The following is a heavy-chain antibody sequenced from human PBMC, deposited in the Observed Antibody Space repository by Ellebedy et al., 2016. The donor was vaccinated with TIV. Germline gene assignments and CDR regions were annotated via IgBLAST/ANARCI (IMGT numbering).Heavy chain of an antibody. CDR2: IDEIGRT. J-gene: IGHJ6*02. CDR3: ARPRYCSSTTCSGQGMDV. D-gene: IGHD2-2*01. CDR1: GGSLRSYY. Sequence: MPGGSLRLSCAVYGGSLRSYYWSWIRQPPGKGLEWIGEIDEIGRTNYNPSLKSRVTMSVATSKNQFSLRLSSVTAADTAVYYCARPRYCSSTTCSGQGMDVWGQGTTVTVSS. V-gene: IGHV4-34*01.